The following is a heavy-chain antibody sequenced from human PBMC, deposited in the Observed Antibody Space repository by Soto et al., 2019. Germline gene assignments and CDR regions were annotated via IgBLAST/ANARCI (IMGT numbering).Heavy chain of an antibody. Sequence: SETLSLTCTVSGGSISSYYWSWIRQPPGKGLEWIGYIYYSESTNYNPSLKSRVTISVDTSKNQFSLKLSSVTAADTAVYYCARGVELWSHFDYWGQGTLVTVSS. V-gene: IGHV4-59*01. CDR2: IYYSEST. D-gene: IGHD5-18*01. CDR3: ARGVELWSHFDY. CDR1: GGSISSYY. J-gene: IGHJ4*02.